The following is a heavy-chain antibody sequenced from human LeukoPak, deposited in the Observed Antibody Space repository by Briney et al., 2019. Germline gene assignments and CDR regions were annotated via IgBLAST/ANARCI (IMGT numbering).Heavy chain of an antibody. D-gene: IGHD6-13*01. CDR1: GGSISSSTYY. V-gene: IGHV4-39*01. CDR2: IYYTGST. Sequence: SETLSLTCTVSGGSISSSTYYWGWIRQPPGKGLEWIGNIYYTGSTYYNPSLKSRVTISVDTSKNQFSLKLSSVTAADTAVYYCARRGYASSWSFDYWGQGTLVTVSP. CDR3: ARRGYASSWSFDY. J-gene: IGHJ4*02.